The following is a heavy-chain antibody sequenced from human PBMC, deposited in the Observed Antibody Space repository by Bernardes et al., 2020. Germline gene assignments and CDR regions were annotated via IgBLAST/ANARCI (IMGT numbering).Heavy chain of an antibody. V-gene: IGHV1-3*01. CDR3: ARDQDVVVVVAAIGTFDY. Sequence: ASVKVSCKASGYTFTSYAMHWVRQAPGQRLEWMGWINAGNGNTKYSQKFQGRVTITRDTSASTAYMELSSLRSEDTAVYYCARDQDVVVVVAAIGTFDYWGQGTLVTVSS. CDR2: INAGNGNT. J-gene: IGHJ4*02. CDR1: GYTFTSYA. D-gene: IGHD2-15*01.